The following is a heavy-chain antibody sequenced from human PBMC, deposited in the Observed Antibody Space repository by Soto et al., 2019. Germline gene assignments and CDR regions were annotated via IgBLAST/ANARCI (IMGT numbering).Heavy chain of an antibody. D-gene: IGHD3-22*01. J-gene: IGHJ4*02. Sequence: SETLSLTCTVSGGSISSYYWSWIRQPPGKGLEWIGYIYYSGSTNYNPSLKSRVTISVDTSKNQFYLKLSSVTAADTAVYYCARLYYDSSGYYYFDYWGQGTLVTVSS. CDR1: GGSISSYY. CDR2: IYYSGST. CDR3: ARLYYDSSGYYYFDY. V-gene: IGHV4-59*08.